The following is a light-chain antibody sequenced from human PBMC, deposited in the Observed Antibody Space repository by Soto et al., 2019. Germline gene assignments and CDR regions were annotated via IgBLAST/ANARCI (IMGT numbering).Light chain of an antibody. V-gene: IGKV3-20*01. CDR1: QSLSRNY. Sequence: EIVLTQSPGTLSLSPGERATLSCRAIQSLSRNYTAWYQHRPGQAPRLLIYGASSRANGIPDRFSGIGSGAVFTLTIAGLEPEDFAVYYCQQYDTSPPITFGQGTRLEI. CDR2: GAS. CDR3: QQYDTSPPIT. J-gene: IGKJ5*01.